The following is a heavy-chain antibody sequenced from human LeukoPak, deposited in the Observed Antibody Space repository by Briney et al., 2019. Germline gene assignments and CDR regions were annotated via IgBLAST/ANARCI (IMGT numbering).Heavy chain of an antibody. V-gene: IGHV3-21*01. J-gene: IGHJ3*02. D-gene: IGHD3-10*01. CDR2: ISSSSSYI. CDR3: ARASLLWFGELSRRGNDAFDI. CDR1: GFTFSSYS. Sequence: KTGGSLRLSCAASGFTFSSYSMNWVRQAPGKGLEWVSSISSSSSYIYYADSVKGRFTISRDNAKNSLYLQMNSLRAEDTAVYYCARASLLWFGELSRRGNDAFDIWGQGTMVTVSS.